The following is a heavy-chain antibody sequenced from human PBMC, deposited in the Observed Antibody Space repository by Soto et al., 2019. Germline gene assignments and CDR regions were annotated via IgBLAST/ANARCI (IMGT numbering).Heavy chain of an antibody. CDR2: IWYDGSNN. J-gene: IGHJ6*02. D-gene: IGHD6-13*01. Sequence: GGSLRLSCAASGFTFSYFGMHWVRQAPGKGLEWVAAIWYDGSNNFHADSVNGRFTISRDNSKNTLYLQMNSLRVGDTAVYYCARDRQQLAPYGMDVWGQGTTVTVSS. CDR3: ARDRQQLAPYGMDV. CDR1: GFTFSYFG. V-gene: IGHV3-33*01.